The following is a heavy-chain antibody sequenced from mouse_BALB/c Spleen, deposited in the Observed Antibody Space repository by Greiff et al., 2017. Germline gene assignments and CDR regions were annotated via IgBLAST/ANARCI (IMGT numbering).Heavy chain of an antibody. Sequence: EVQLQQSGPGLVKPSQSLSLTCTVTGYSITSDYAWNWIRQFPGNKLEWMGYISYSGSTSYNPSLKSRISITRDTSKNQFFLQLNSVTTEDTATYYCARSTMITGFAYWGQGTLVTVSA. CDR2: ISYSGST. D-gene: IGHD2-4*01. CDR3: ARSTMITGFAY. J-gene: IGHJ3*01. CDR1: GYSITSDYA. V-gene: IGHV3-2*02.